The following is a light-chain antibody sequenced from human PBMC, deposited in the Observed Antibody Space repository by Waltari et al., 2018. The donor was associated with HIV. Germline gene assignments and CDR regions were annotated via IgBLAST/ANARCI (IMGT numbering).Light chain of an antibody. Sequence: QSASVSGSPGQSITISCTGTNSDVGSYNLVSWYQQHPGKAPKLMIYEGSKRPSGVSNRFSGSKSGNTASLTISGLQAEDEADYYCCSYAGSNTFVFGTGTKVTVL. CDR2: EGS. J-gene: IGLJ1*01. CDR1: NSDVGSYNL. CDR3: CSYAGSNTFV. V-gene: IGLV2-23*03.